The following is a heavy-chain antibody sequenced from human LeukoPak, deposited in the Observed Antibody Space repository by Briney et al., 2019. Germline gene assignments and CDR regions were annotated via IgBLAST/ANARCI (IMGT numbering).Heavy chain of an antibody. J-gene: IGHJ4*02. V-gene: IGHV3-74*01. D-gene: IGHD3-3*01. CDR2: INSDGSST. Sequence: GGSPRLSCAASGFTFSSYWMHWVRQAPGKGLVWVSCINSDGSSTSYADSVKGRFTISRDNAKNTLYLQMNSLRAEDTAVYYCARGERFLEWSIGDYWGQGTLVTVSS. CDR1: GFTFSSYW. CDR3: ARGERFLEWSIGDY.